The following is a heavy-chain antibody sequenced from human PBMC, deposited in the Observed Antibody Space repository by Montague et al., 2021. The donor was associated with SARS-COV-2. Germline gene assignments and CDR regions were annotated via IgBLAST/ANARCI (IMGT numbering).Heavy chain of an antibody. V-gene: IGHV4-61*05. CDR3: ARVISSRVLIAAVSNWFDP. D-gene: IGHD6-13*01. J-gene: IGHJ5*02. CDR2: IYYSGST. Sequence: SETLSLTCTVSGGSISSSSYYWGWIRQPPGKGLEWIGYIYYSGSTNYNPSLKSRVTISVDTSKNQFSLKLSSVTAADTAVYYCARVISSRVLIAAVSNWFDPWGQGTLVTVSS. CDR1: GGSISSSSYY.